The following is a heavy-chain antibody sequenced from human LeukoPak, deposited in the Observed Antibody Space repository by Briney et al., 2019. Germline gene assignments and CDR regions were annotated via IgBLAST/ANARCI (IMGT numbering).Heavy chain of an antibody. CDR2: IFYNGNT. J-gene: IGHJ4*02. D-gene: IGHD2-21*01. CDR1: GGSIGGYF. Sequence: PSETLSLICTVSGGSIGGYFWSWLRQPPGKGLEWVGWIFYNGNTNYNSSLKSRLTMSVDASKNQFYLKLNSVTAADTAVYYCARYSSDHDGRHFEFWGQGILVTVSS. V-gene: IGHV4-59*01. CDR3: ARYSSDHDGRHFEF.